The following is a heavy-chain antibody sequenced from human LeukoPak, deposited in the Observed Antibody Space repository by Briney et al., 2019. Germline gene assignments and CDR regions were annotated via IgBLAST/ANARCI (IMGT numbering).Heavy chain of an antibody. J-gene: IGHJ6*03. CDR1: GYTFTGYY. CDR3: ARGRGTIGSNRDFYFYYYMDI. CDR2: INPRGGST. V-gene: IGHV1-46*01. Sequence: ASVKVSCKASGYTFTGYYMHWVRQAPGQGLEWMGIINPRGGSTSYAQKFQGRVTMTRDTSASTVYMELSSLRPDDMAVYYCARGRGTIGSNRDFYFYYYMDIWGNGTTVTVSS. D-gene: IGHD2-21*01.